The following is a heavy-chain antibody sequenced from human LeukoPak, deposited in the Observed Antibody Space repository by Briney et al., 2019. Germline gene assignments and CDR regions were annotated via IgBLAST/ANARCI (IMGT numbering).Heavy chain of an antibody. Sequence: PGGSLRLSCAASGFTFSTYPMHWVRQAPGKGLEWVAVISYDGNTKYYADSVQGRFTISRDNSKNTLYLQMNSLRAEDTAVYYCARGSKNDAFDIWGQGTMVTVSS. V-gene: IGHV3-30-3*01. J-gene: IGHJ3*02. CDR2: ISYDGNTK. CDR1: GFTFSTYP. CDR3: ARGSKNDAFDI.